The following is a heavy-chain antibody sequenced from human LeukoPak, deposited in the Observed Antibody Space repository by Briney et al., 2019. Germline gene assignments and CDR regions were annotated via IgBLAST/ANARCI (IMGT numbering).Heavy chain of an antibody. CDR3: ARCLAPAGTNGLPWFDP. J-gene: IGHJ5*02. CDR1: GFSLSTGGMG. CDR2: IYWNDVK. D-gene: IGHD6-13*01. V-gene: IGHV2-5*01. Sequence: SGPTLVKPTQTLTLTCTFSGFSLSTGGMGVGWIRQPPGKALEWLALIYWNDVKRYSPSLRSRLTITKDTSDNQVVLTMTNMDPVDTATFFCARCLAPAGTNGLPWFDPWGQGTLVTVSS.